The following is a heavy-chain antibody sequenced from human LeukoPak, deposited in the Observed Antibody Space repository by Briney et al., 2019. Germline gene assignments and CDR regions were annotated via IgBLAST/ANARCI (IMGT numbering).Heavy chain of an antibody. J-gene: IGHJ6*02. D-gene: IGHD1-26*01. CDR2: IYSGGST. Sequence: GGSLRLSCAASGFTVSSNYMSWVRQAPGKGLEWVSVIYSGGSTYYADSVKGRFTISRDNSKNTLYLQMNSLRAEDTAVYYCATGGTPYYYYGMDVWGQGTTVTVSS. V-gene: IGHV3-66*01. CDR3: ATGGTPYYYYGMDV. CDR1: GFTVSSNY.